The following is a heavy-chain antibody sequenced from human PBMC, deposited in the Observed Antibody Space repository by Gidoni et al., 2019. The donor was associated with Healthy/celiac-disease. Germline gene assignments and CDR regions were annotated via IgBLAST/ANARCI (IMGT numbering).Heavy chain of an antibody. V-gene: IGHV4-34*01. J-gene: IGHJ4*02. CDR1: GGSFSGYY. CDR2: INQSGST. D-gene: IGHD2-2*01. Sequence: QVQLQQWGAGLLKPSETLSLTCAVYGGSFSGYYWSWIRQPPGKGLEWIGEINQSGSTNYNPSLKSRVTISVDTSKNQFSLKLSSVTAADTAVYYCARGLGIVPAAITWGQGTLVTVSS. CDR3: ARGLGIVPAAIT.